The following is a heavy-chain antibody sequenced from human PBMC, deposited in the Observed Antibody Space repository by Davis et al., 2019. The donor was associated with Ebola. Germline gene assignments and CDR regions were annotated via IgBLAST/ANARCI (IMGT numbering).Heavy chain of an antibody. J-gene: IGHJ5*02. Sequence: GESLKISCAASGFTFSSYWMHWVRQAPGKGLVWVSRINSDGSSTSYADSVKGRFTISRDNSKNTLYLQMNSLRAEDTAVYYCARDGKGWFDPWGQGTLVTVSS. CDR3: ARDGKGWFDP. V-gene: IGHV3-74*01. CDR1: GFTFSSYW. CDR2: INSDGSST.